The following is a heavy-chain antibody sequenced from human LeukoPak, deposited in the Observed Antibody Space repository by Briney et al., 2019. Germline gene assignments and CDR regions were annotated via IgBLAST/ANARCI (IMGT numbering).Heavy chain of an antibody. V-gene: IGHV3-23*01. D-gene: IGHD4-11*01. CDR2: ITGSAATT. CDR3: AKGRLGVDY. CDR1: GFTFSSSA. Sequence: GGSLRLSCAASGFTFSSSAMSWVRQAPGKGLEWVSSITGSAATTSYADSVKGRFIISRDISRNTLYLQMNTLRAEDTAVYYCAKGRLGVDYWGQGTLVTVSS. J-gene: IGHJ4*02.